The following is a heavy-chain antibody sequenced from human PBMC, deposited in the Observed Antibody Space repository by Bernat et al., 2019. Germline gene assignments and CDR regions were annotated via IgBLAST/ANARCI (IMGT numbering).Heavy chain of an antibody. CDR2: ISGSGGST. J-gene: IGHJ4*01. CDR1: GFTFSSYA. V-gene: IGHV3-23*01. D-gene: IGHD3-3*01. CDR3: ARRGYDFWSGKYFDY. Sequence: EVQLLESGGGLVQPGGSLRLSCAASGFTFSSYAMSWVRQAPGKGLEWVSAISGSGGSTYYADSVKGRFTISRDNSKNTLYLQMNSLRAEDTAVYYCARRGYDFWSGKYFDYWGQGTLVTVSS.